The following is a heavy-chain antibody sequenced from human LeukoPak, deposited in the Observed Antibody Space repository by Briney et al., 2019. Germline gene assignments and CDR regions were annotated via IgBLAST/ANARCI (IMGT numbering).Heavy chain of an antibody. Sequence: PSETLSLTCTVSGGSISSYYWSWIRPPPGKGLEWIGYIYYSGSTNYNPSLQSRVTIPVDTSKKQSSLKLSSVPAPASAGYYFARARRDGYNKTPDYWGQGTLVTASS. CDR3: ARARRDGYNKTPDY. V-gene: IGHV4-59*01. D-gene: IGHD5-24*01. J-gene: IGHJ4*02. CDR1: GGSISSYY. CDR2: IYYSGST.